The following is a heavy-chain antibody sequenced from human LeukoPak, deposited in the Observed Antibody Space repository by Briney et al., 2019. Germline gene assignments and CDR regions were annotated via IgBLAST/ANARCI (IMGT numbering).Heavy chain of an antibody. CDR3: ARDDSSWYPSGAFDI. CDR1: GFTFGDYA. J-gene: IGHJ3*02. D-gene: IGHD6-13*01. V-gene: IGHV3-23*01. CDR2: ISSSGDTT. Sequence: PGGSLRLSCAASGFTFGDYAMTWVRQAPGKGLEWVSAISSSGDTTYYADPVKGRFTISRDNSKNTLYLQMNSLRAEDTAVYYCARDDSSWYPSGAFDIWGQGTMVTVSS.